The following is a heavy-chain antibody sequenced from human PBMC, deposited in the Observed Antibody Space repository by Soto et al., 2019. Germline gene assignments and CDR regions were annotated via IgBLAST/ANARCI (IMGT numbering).Heavy chain of an antibody. D-gene: IGHD2-21*01. CDR3: ARDGEGY. Sequence: EVHLVESGGGLVQPGGSLRLSCVASGFTFSSNWMHWVRQVPGRGLVWVSRINEDGSRINYADSVEGGFTVSRDNAKNTLYLQMNSLRADDTAVYYCARDGEGYWGQGTLVTVSS. J-gene: IGHJ4*02. V-gene: IGHV3-74*01. CDR1: GFTFSSNW. CDR2: INEDGSRI.